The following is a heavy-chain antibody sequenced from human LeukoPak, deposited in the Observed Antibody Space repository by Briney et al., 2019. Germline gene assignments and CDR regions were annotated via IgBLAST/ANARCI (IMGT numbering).Heavy chain of an antibody. CDR2: IYYSGST. CDR1: SGSISSTTYY. J-gene: IGHJ4*02. Sequence: SETLSLTCTVSSGSISSTTYYWGWIRQPPVKGLEWIGSIYYSGSTYYNPSLKSRVTISVDTSRNQFSLKLSSVTAADTAVYYCARDHACSNGVCSYFDYWGQGTLVTVSS. D-gene: IGHD2-8*01. V-gene: IGHV4-39*07. CDR3: ARDHACSNGVCSYFDY.